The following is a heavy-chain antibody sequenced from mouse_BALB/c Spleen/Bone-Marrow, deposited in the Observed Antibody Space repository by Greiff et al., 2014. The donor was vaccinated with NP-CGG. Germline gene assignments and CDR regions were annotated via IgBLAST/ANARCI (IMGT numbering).Heavy chain of an antibody. V-gene: IGHV1-4*01. D-gene: IGHD3-1*01. CDR2: ISPSSGYT. CDR3: ARRGTFRATSYAMDY. Sequence: VKLMESGAELARPGASVKMSCKASAYTFTDYTVHWVKQRPGQGLEWIGYISPSSGYTNYNQIFKDKATLTADKSSSTAYVQLSSLTSEDSAVYYCARRGTFRATSYAMDYWGQGNSVTVSS. CDR1: AYTFTDYT. J-gene: IGHJ4*01.